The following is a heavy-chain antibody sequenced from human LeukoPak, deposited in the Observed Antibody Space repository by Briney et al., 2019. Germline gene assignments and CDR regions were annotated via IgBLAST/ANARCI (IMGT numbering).Heavy chain of an antibody. CDR3: ARRGDRDY. CDR2: ISWNSGSI. D-gene: IGHD4-17*01. J-gene: IGHJ4*02. Sequence: PGRSLRLSCAASGFTFDDYAMHWVRQAPGKGLEWVSGISWNSGSIGYADSVKGRFTISRDNAKNSLYLQMNNLRAEDTAVYYCARRGDRDYWGQGTLVTVSS. V-gene: IGHV3-9*01. CDR1: GFTFDDYA.